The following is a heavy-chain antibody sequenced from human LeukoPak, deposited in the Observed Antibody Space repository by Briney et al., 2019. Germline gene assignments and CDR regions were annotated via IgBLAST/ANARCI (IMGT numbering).Heavy chain of an antibody. Sequence: ASVKVSCKASGYTFTSYGISWVRQAPGQGLEWMGWISAYNGNTNYAQKLQGRVTMTTDTSTSTAYKELRSLRSDDTAVYYCARGSPYYYDSSGYYNYWGQRTLVTVSS. D-gene: IGHD3-22*01. V-gene: IGHV1-18*01. CDR3: ARGSPYYYDSSGYYNY. CDR2: ISAYNGNT. CDR1: GYTFTSYG. J-gene: IGHJ4*02.